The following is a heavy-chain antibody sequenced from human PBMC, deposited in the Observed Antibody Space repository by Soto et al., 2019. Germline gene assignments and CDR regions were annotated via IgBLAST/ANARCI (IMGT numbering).Heavy chain of an antibody. D-gene: IGHD1-1*01. CDR3: ARGYRQLFNFDY. V-gene: IGHV3-30*03. Sequence: QVHLVESGGGVVQPGRSLRLSCAASGFTFGASGVHWVRQTPGKGLEWVAVISYDATKEYYADSVKGRFTISRDNSKNTVYLQMNSLRAEDTAVYFCARGYRQLFNFDYWGQGTLVTVSS. CDR2: ISYDATKE. J-gene: IGHJ4*02. CDR1: GFTFGASG.